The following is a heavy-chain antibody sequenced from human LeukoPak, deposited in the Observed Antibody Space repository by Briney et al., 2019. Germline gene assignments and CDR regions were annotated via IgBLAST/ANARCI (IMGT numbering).Heavy chain of an antibody. D-gene: IGHD6-19*01. Sequence: PGGSLRLSCAASGFTFSDYYMTWIRQAPGKGLQWVSSICSNASHIYYTDSVKARFPISRANARTSLYLQRSTLRVDGTAVYYCARGAVAGSWSDFAAFDIWGQGTMVTVSS. CDR1: GFTFSDYY. J-gene: IGHJ3*02. V-gene: IGHV3-11*01. CDR2: ICSNASHI. CDR3: ARGAVAGSWSDFAAFDI.